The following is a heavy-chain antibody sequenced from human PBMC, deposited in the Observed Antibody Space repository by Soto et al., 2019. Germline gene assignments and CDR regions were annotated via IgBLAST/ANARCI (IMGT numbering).Heavy chain of an antibody. V-gene: IGHV3-9*01. D-gene: IGHD5-18*01. Sequence: PGGSLRLSCAASGFTFDDYAMHWVRQAPGKGLEWVSGISWNSGSIGYADSVKGRFTISRDNAKNSLYLQMNSLRAEDTALYYCAKDNGPTIYSYGTGWFDPWGQGTLVTVSS. CDR1: GFTFDDYA. CDR2: ISWNSGSI. CDR3: AKDNGPTIYSYGTGWFDP. J-gene: IGHJ5*02.